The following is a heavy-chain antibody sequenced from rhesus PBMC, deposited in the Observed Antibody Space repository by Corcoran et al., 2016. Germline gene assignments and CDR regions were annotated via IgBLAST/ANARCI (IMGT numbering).Heavy chain of an antibody. J-gene: IGHJ4*01. CDR2: IYGSNTNT. V-gene: IGHV4S10*01. CDR3: AGGRHIAGTHYFDH. Sequence: QVQLQESVPGVVKPSETLSLTCAVSGDSISDSYRWSWIRQPPGKGLEWIGFIYGSNTNTNYNPSLKSRVTISKDTSKNQFSLRLNYVTAADTAVYYCAGGRHIAGTHYFDHWGQGVLVTVSS. CDR1: GDSISDSYR. D-gene: IGHD1-1-1*01.